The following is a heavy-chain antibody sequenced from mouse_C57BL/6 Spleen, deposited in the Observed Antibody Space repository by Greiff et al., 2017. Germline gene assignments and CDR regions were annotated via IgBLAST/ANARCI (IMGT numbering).Heavy chain of an antibody. J-gene: IGHJ1*03. V-gene: IGHV1-15*01. D-gene: IGHD2-2*01. CDR3: TRYYSYVYADFDV. CDR2: IDPETGGT. Sequence: VQLQQSGAELVRPGASVTLSCKASGYTFTDYEMNWVKQTPVHGLEWIGAIDPETGGTAYNQKFKGKAILTADKSPTTAYMELRSLTSEDSAEYYCTRYYSYVYADFDVWGTGTTVTVSS. CDR1: GYTFTDYE.